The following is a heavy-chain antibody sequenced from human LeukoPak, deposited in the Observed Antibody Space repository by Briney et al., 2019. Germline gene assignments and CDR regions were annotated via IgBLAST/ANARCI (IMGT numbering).Heavy chain of an antibody. J-gene: IGHJ6*03. D-gene: IGHD3-9*01. CDR2: IRYDGSNK. CDR1: GFTFSSYG. CDR3: AKDEYFERTYYYYMDV. Sequence: GGSLRLSCAASGFTFSSYGMHWVRQAPGKGLEWVAFIRYDGSNKYYADSVKGRFTISRDNSKNTLYLQMNSLRAEDTAVYYCAKDEYFERTYYYYMDVWGKGTTVTISS. V-gene: IGHV3-30*02.